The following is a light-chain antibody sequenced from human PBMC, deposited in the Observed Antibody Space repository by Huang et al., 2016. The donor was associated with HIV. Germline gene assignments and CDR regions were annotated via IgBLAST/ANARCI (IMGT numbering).Light chain of an antibody. CDR2: AAS. V-gene: IGKV1-39*01. CDR3: QQSYSARG. J-gene: IGKJ4*01. CDR1: QTISTY. Sequence: DIQMTQSPSSLSASVGDRVTITCRTSQTISTYLNWYQKKPGKAPKLLIYAASNLQSGVPSRFSGSGSETDFTLTISSLQPEDFATYYCQQSYSARGFGGGTKVEIK.